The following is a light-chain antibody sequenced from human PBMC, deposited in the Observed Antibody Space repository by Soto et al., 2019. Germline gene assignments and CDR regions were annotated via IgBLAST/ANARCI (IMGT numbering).Light chain of an antibody. V-gene: IGLV2-14*01. CDR1: SSDVGGYNY. Sequence: QSALTQPASVSGSPGQLITISCTGTSSDVGGYNYVSWYQQHPGKAPKLMIYEVSNRPSGVSNRFFGSKSGNTASLTISGLQAEDEADYYCSSYTSSSTRVFGGGTKLTVL. CDR2: EVS. J-gene: IGLJ3*02. CDR3: SSYTSSSTRV.